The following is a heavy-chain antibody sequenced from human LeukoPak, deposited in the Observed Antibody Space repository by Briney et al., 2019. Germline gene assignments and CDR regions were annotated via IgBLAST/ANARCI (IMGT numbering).Heavy chain of an antibody. D-gene: IGHD2-15*01. CDR1: GGSISSYY. J-gene: IGHJ4*02. Sequence: SETLSLTCTVSGGSISSYYWSWIRQPPGKGLEWIAYISDIGSINYNPSLKSRVTISLDTSKNQSSLKLSSVTAADTAVYYCARGPIYCSGGSCYLFDYWGQGTLVTVSS. CDR3: ARGPIYCSGGSCYLFDY. CDR2: ISDIGSI. V-gene: IGHV4-59*12.